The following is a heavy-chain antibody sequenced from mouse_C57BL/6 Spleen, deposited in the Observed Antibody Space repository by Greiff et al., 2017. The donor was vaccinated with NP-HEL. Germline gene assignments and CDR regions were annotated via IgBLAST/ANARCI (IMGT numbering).Heavy chain of an antibody. CDR1: GFTFSSYA. CDR2: ISSGGDYI. D-gene: IGHD1-1*01. V-gene: IGHV5-9-1*02. CDR3: TRGGYYGSWYFDV. Sequence: EVQGVESGEGLVKPGGSLKLSCAASGFTFSSYAMSWVRQTPEKRLEWVAYISSGGDYIYYADTVKGRFTISRDNARNTLYLQMSSLKSEDTAMYYCTRGGYYGSWYFDVWGTGTTVTVSS. J-gene: IGHJ1*03.